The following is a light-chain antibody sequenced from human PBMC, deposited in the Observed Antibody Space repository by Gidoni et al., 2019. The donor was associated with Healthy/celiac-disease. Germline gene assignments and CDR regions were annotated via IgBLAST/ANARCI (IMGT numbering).Light chain of an antibody. J-gene: IGKJ1*01. CDR2: GAS. CDR1: QSVSSSY. CDR3: QQYGSSRT. V-gene: IGKV3-20*01. Sequence: EIVFTQSPGTLSLSPGERATLSCRASQSVSSSYLAWYQQKPGQAPRRLIYGASSRATGIPDRFSGSGSGTDFTLTISRLEPEDFAVYYCQQYGSSRTFGQXTKVEIK.